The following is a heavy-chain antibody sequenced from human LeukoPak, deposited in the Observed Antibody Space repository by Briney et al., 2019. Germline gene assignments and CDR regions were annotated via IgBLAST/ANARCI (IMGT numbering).Heavy chain of an antibody. D-gene: IGHD1-26*01. J-gene: IGHJ4*02. V-gene: IGHV1-58*02. CDR2: IVVGSGNT. Sequence: ASVKVSCKASGFTFTSSAMQWVRQARGQRLEWIGWIVVGSGNTNYAQKFQERVTITRDMSTSTAYMELSSLRSEDTAVYYCAAAHFSRRAVDFDYWGQGTLVTVSS. CDR3: AAAHFSRRAVDFDY. CDR1: GFTFTSSA.